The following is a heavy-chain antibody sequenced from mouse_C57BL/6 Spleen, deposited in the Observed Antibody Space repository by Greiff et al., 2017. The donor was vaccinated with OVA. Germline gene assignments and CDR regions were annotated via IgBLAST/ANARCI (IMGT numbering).Heavy chain of an antibody. CDR1: GYTFTDYN. D-gene: IGHD1-1*01. V-gene: IGHV1-22*01. CDR3: ALNYYGAMDY. CDR2: INPNNGGT. J-gene: IGHJ4*01. Sequence: EVQLQQSGPELVKPGASVTMSCKASGYTFTDYNMHWVKQSHGKSLEWIGYINPNNGGTSYNQMFKGKATLTVNKSSSTAYMELRSLTSEDSAVYYCALNYYGAMDYWGQGTSVTVSS.